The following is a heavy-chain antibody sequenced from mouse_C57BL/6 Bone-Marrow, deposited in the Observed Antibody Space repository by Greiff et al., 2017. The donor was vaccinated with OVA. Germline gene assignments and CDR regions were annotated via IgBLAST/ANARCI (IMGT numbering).Heavy chain of an antibody. Sequence: EVQVVESGGDLVKPGGSLKLSCAASGFTFSSYGMSWVRQTPDKRLEWVATISSGGSYTYYPDSVKGRITISRDNAKNTLYLQMSSLKSEDTAMYYCARHVPTGYFDYWGQGTTLTVSS. CDR2: ISSGGSYT. CDR1: GFTFSSYG. D-gene: IGHD4-1*01. CDR3: ARHVPTGYFDY. V-gene: IGHV5-6*01. J-gene: IGHJ2*01.